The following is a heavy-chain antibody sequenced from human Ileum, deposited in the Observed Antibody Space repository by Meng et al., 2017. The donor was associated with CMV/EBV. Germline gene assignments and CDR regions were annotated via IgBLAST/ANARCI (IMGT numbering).Heavy chain of an antibody. V-gene: IGHV4-34*01. D-gene: IGHD1-1*01. J-gene: IGHJ6*02. CDR3: ARGRLATLYYYYYYGMDV. Sequence: SETLSLTCAVYGGSFSGYYWSWIRQPPGKGLEWIGEINHSGSTNYNPSLKSRVTISVDKSKNQFSLKLSSVTAADTAVYYCARGRLATLYYYYYYGMDVWGQGTTVTVSS. CDR2: INHSGST. CDR1: GGSFSGYY.